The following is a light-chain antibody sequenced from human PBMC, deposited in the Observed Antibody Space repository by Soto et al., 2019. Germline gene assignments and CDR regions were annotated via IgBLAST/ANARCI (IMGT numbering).Light chain of an antibody. CDR3: SSYTSSSTPYV. J-gene: IGLJ1*01. V-gene: IGLV2-14*01. CDR2: EVS. Sequence: QSVLTQPASVSGSPGQSITISCTGTSSDVGGYNYVSWYQHHPGKAPKLIIYEVSSRPSGVPNRFSGSKSRNTASLTISGLQAEDEADYYCSSYTSSSTPYVFGPGTKLTVL. CDR1: SSDVGGYNY.